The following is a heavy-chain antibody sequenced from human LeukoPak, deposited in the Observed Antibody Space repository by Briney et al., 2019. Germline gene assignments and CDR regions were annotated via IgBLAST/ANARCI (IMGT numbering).Heavy chain of an antibody. CDR3: ARGYYDSSGYYPFDY. D-gene: IGHD3-22*01. V-gene: IGHV4-34*01. CDR1: GGSSSGYN. CDR2: INHSGST. Sequence: PSETLSLTCAVYGGSSSGYNWSSIRQPPRKGLEWIGEINHSGSTNYNPSPKRRVTISVDTSKNQFSLKLSSVAAAHTALYYCARGYYDSSGYYPFDYWGQGTLVTVSS. J-gene: IGHJ4*02.